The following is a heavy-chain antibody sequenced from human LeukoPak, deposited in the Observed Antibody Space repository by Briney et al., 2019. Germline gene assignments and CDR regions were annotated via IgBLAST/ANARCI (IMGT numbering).Heavy chain of an antibody. D-gene: IGHD5-18*01. CDR2: INHSGST. CDR1: GGSFSVYY. J-gene: IGHJ6*02. Sequence: SETLSLTCAVYGGSFSVYYWSWIRQPPGKGLEWIGEINHSGSTNYNPSLKSRVTISVDTSKNQFSLKLSSVTAADTAVYYCAGQNVDTTMDAYYYYGMDVWGQGTTVTVSS. V-gene: IGHV4-34*01. CDR3: AGQNVDTTMDAYYYYGMDV.